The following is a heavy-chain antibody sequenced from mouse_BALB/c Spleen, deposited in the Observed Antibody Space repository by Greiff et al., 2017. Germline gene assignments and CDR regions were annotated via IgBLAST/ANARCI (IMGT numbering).Heavy chain of an antibody. V-gene: IGHV2-4-1*01. CDR1: GFSLTSYG. CDR2: IWSGGST. J-gene: IGHJ2*01. D-gene: IGHD2-14*01. CDR3: ARKDRYDVLGY. Sequence: VQLQRSGPGLVQPSQSLSITCTVSGFSLTSYGVHWVRQSPGKGLEWLGVIWSGGSTDYNAAFISRLSISKDNSKSQVFFKMNSLQADDTAIYYCARKDRYDVLGYWGQGTTLTVSS.